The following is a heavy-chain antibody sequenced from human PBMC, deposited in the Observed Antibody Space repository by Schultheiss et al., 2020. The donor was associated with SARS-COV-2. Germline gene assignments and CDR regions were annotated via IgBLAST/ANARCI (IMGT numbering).Heavy chain of an antibody. CDR3: ARDRYCSSTRCYGDGTFDY. V-gene: IGHV4-61*05. D-gene: IGHD2-2*01. J-gene: IGHJ4*02. CDR2: IYYSGST. CDR1: GGSISSSSYY. Sequence: SETLSLTCTVSGGSISSSSYYWGWIRQPPGKGLEWIGYIYYSGSTNYNPSLKSRVTMSVDTSKNQFSLKLSSVTAADTAVYYCARDRYCSSTRCYGDGTFDYWGQGTLVTVSS.